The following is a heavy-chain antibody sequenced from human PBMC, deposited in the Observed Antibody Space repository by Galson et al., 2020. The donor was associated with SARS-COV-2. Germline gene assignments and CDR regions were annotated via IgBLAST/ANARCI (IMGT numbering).Heavy chain of an antibody. D-gene: IGHD2-2*01. CDR3: ARGTTELLLLNGMDV. CDR1: GGSISSGSYY. CDR2: IYTSGRT. Sequence: ETSETLSLTCTVSGGSISSGSYYWSWIRQPAGKGLEWIGRIYTSGRTNYNPSLTSRVTISVDTSKNQFSLKLSSVTAADTAVYYCARGTTELLLLNGMDVWGQGTTVTVSS. J-gene: IGHJ6*02. V-gene: IGHV4-61*02.